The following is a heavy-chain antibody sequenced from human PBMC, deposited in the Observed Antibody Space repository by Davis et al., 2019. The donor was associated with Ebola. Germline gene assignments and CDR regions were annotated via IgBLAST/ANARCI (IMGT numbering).Heavy chain of an antibody. CDR1: GFTFSSYA. D-gene: IGHD3-10*01. J-gene: IGHJ5*02. CDR2: ISGSGGST. Sequence: GESLKISCAASGFTFSSYAMHWVRQAPGKGLEWVSAISGSGGSTYYADSVKGRFIISRDTSRNTVSLQMNSLRAEDTAVYYCARDPRPITMVRGVIGWFDPWGQGTLVTVSS. CDR3: ARDPRPITMVRGVIGWFDP. V-gene: IGHV3-23*01.